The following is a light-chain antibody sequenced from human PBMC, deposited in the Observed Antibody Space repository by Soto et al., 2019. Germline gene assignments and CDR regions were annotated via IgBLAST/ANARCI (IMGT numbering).Light chain of an antibody. V-gene: IGLV2-14*03. CDR1: NSDVVGYNY. CDR3: SSYTTSNTRQIV. Sequence: QSGLTQPSSVSGAPGQSITISCTGTNSDVVGYNYVSWYQHHPGKAPKLMIFDASNRPSGVSNRFSGSKSGNTASLTISGLQPEDEADYYCSSYTTSNTRQIVFGTGTKVTVL. J-gene: IGLJ1*01. CDR2: DAS.